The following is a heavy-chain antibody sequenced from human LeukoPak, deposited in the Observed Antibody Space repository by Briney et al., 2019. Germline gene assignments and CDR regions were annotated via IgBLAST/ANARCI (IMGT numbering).Heavy chain of an antibody. CDR3: AREPGGTTGY. CDR1: GYTFTSYD. V-gene: IGHV1-2*02. J-gene: IGHJ4*02. Sequence: GASVKVSCKASGYTFTSYDINWVRQATGQGLEWMGWMNPNSGGTNYAQKFQGRVTMTRDTSISTAYMELSRLRSDDTAVYYCAREPGGTTGYWGQGTLVTVSS. D-gene: IGHD1-14*01. CDR2: MNPNSGGT.